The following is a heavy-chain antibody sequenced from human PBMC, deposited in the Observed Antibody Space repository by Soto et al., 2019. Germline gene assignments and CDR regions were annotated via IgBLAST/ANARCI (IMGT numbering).Heavy chain of an antibody. V-gene: IGHV3-48*02. J-gene: IGHJ4*02. CDR1: GFTFSSYT. Sequence: EVQLVDSGGGLVQPGGSLRLSCAASGFTFSSYTMNWVRQAPGKGLEWISYISSSSRTIYYADSVKGRVTISRDNAQNSLYLQVTSLRDEDTAVYYCARVPTMALDYWGQGTLVTVSS. D-gene: IGHD3-10*01. CDR2: ISSSSRTI. CDR3: ARVPTMALDY.